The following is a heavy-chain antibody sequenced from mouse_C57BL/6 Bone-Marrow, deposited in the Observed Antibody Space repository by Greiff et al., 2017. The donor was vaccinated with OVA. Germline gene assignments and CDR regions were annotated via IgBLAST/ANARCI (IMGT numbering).Heavy chain of an antibody. Sequence: EVKLQESGPGMVKPSQSLSLTCTVTGYSITSGYDWHWIRHFPGNKLEWMGYISYSGSTNYNPSLKSRISITHDTSKNHFFLKLNSVTTEDTATYYCARGAYYSKGNYFDYWGQGTTLTVSS. J-gene: IGHJ2*01. CDR3: ARGAYYSKGNYFDY. D-gene: IGHD2-5*01. CDR2: ISYSGST. CDR1: GYSITSGYD. V-gene: IGHV3-1*01.